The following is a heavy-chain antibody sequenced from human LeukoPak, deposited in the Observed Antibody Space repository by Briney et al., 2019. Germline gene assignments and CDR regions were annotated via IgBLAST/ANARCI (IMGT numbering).Heavy chain of an antibody. V-gene: IGHV1-3*01. J-gene: IGHJ6*02. CDR2: INAGNGNT. CDR3: ARVPYYYYGMDV. Sequence: AASVKVSCKASGYTFTSYAMHWVRQAPGQRLEWMGWINAGNGNTKYSQKFQGRVTITRDTSASTAYMELSSLRSEGTAVYYCARVPYYYYGMDVWGQGTTVTVSS. CDR1: GYTFTSYA.